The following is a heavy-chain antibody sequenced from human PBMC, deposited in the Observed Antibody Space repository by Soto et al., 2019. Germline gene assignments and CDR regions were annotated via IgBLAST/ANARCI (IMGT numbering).Heavy chain of an antibody. V-gene: IGHV4-34*01. CDR3: ASSSRSNY. D-gene: IGHD6-13*01. CDR1: GGSFSGYY. J-gene: IGHJ4*02. Sequence: VQLQQWGAGLLKPSETLSLTCAVYGGSFSGYYWSWIRQPPGKGLEWNGEINHSGSTNYNPSLKSRVTISVDTSKNQFSLKLSSVTAADTAVYYCASSSRSNYWGQGTLVTVSS. CDR2: INHSGST.